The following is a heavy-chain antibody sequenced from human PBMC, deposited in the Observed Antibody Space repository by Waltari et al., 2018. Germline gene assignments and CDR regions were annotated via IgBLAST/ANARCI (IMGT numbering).Heavy chain of an antibody. J-gene: IGHJ6*03. D-gene: IGHD3-3*01. CDR2: INHSGST. CDR3: ARWYDFLYYMDV. V-gene: IGHV4-34*01. Sequence: QVQLQQWGAGLLKPSETLSSTGAVSGESFSGYYWCCIRQPPGKGLEWMGEINHSGSTNYNPSLKSRITISVDTSKNQFSLKLSSVTAADTAVYYCARWYDFLYYMDVWGKGTTVTVSS. CDR1: GESFSGYY.